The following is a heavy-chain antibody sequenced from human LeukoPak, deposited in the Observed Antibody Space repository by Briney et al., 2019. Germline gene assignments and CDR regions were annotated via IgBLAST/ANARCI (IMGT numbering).Heavy chain of an antibody. J-gene: IGHJ4*02. CDR1: GGSISSGGYY. V-gene: IGHV4-31*03. Sequence: SQTLSLTCTVSGGSISSGGYYWSWIRQHAGKGLEWIGYIYYTGSTYYNPSLKSRVTISVDTSKNQFSLKLSSVTAADTALYYCARSRLPYDIDYWGQGTLVTVSS. D-gene: IGHD3-16*01. CDR3: ARSRLPYDIDY. CDR2: IYYTGST.